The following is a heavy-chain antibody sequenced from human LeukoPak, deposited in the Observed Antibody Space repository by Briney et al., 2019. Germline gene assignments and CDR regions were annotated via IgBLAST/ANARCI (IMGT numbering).Heavy chain of an antibody. CDR3: ARARVGDPTDY. V-gene: IGHV3-74*01. D-gene: IGHD3-16*01. CDR1: LFPFSSYT. J-gene: IGHJ4*02. CDR2: VHGDGNNI. Sequence: GGCLRLSRAPSLFPFSSYTMYWVRQAPRGGLLWVSRVHGDGNNIGYADFVEGRFTISRDNAKNTLYLEMSSLRREDTAVYYCARARVGDPTDYWGQGTLVTVSS.